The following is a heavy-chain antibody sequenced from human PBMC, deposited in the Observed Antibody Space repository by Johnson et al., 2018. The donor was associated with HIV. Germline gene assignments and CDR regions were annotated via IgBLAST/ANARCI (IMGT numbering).Heavy chain of an antibody. Sequence: VQLVESGGGLVQPGGSLRLSCAASGFTFDDYGMSWVRQGPGKGLEWVSGINWNGGGTGYADSVKGRFTISRDSSKNTLYLQMSSLRAEDTAVYYCAKDVGNFWPDAFDIWGQGTMVTVSS. CDR2: INWNGGGT. J-gene: IGHJ3*02. CDR3: AKDVGNFWPDAFDI. CDR1: GFTFDDYG. D-gene: IGHD1-26*01. V-gene: IGHV3-20*04.